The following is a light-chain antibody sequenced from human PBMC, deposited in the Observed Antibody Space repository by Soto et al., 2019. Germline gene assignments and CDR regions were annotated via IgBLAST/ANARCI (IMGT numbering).Light chain of an antibody. V-gene: IGKV1-39*01. CDR2: AAS. CDR1: QSISSY. CDR3: QQSYSTPIFT. Sequence: DIQMTQSPSSLSASVGDRVTITCRASQSISSYLNWYQQNPGKAPKLLIYAASSLQSGVPSRFSGSGSGTDFTLTISSLQPEDFATYYCQQSYSTPIFTFGPGTKVDIK. J-gene: IGKJ3*01.